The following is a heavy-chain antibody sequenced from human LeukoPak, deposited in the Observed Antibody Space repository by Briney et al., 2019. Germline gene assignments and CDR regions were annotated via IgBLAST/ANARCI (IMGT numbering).Heavy chain of an antibody. CDR3: VRDLILVWTPGDDFDH. CDR2: INERATII. CDR1: GFTLSNYW. J-gene: IGHJ4*02. V-gene: IGHV3-74*01. D-gene: IGHD3-16*01. Sequence: GGSLRLSCAASGFTLSNYWMHCVRQAPGKGLEWVSRINERATIISYADSVKCRFTISRENARNTLYLQMNSLTAEDTAVYYCVRDLILVWTPGDDFDHWGQGTLVTVSS.